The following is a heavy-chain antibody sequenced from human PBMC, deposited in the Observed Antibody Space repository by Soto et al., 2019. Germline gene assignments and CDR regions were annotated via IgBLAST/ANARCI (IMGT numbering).Heavy chain of an antibody. Sequence: PSETLSLTCAVYGGSFSGYYWSWIRQPPGKGLEWIGEINHSGSTNYNPSLKSRVTISVDTSKNQFSLKLSPVTAADTAVYYRARLNYVSFDYWGQGTLVTVSS. CDR1: GGSFSGYY. CDR3: ARLNYVSFDY. J-gene: IGHJ4*02. D-gene: IGHD3-16*01. V-gene: IGHV4-34*01. CDR2: INHSGST.